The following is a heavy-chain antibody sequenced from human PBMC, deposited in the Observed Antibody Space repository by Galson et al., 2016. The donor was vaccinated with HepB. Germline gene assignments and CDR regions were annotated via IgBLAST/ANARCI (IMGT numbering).Heavy chain of an antibody. CDR2: IDPSDPEI. J-gene: IGHJ4*02. CDR1: GHSIASYW. D-gene: IGHD2-8*02. Sequence: QSGAEVKKPGESLKLSCKASGHSIASYWIGWVRQLPGKGLECMGIIDPSDPEIRSMPSFRGHVTLSADKSTNTAYLQWSSLKASATAVCYCAAARPPGLVLVYCGQGTLVTVSS. CDR3: AAARPPGLVLVY. V-gene: IGHV5-51*01.